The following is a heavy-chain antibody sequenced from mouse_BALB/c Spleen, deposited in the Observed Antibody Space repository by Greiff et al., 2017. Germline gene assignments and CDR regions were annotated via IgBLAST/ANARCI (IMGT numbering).Heavy chain of an antibody. CDR3: ARDNDGGSCMDY. CDR2: IRNKANGYTT. J-gene: IGHJ4*01. V-gene: IGHV7-3*02. CDR1: GFTFTDYY. Sequence: EVMLVESGGGLVQPGGSLRLSCATSGFTFTDYYMSWVRQPPGKALEWLGFIRNKANGYTTEYSASVKGRFTISRDNSQSILYLQMNTLRAEDSATYYCARDNDGGSCMDYWGQGTSVTVSS. D-gene: IGHD2-12*01.